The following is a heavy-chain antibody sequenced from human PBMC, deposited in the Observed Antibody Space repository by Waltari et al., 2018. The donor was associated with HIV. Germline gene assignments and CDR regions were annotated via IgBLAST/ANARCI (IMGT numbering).Heavy chain of an antibody. D-gene: IGHD6-19*01. V-gene: IGHV3-74*01. CDR3: ARRHSSVGILDS. CDR2: IYTEGGTA. J-gene: IGHJ4*02. CDR1: GFTFRNSW. Sequence: EVQLVEYGGGLVQPGGSLRLSCAAPGFTFRNSWMHWVRQGPGKGLVWVSRIYTEGGTASYADSVKGRFTISRDNAKNTLYLQMNSLRAEDTAVYYCARRHSSVGILDSWGQGTLVTVSS.